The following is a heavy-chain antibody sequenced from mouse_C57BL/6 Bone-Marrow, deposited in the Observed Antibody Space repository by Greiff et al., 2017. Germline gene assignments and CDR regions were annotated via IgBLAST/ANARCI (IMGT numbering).Heavy chain of an antibody. Sequence: QVQLQQSGAELVKPGASVKVSCKASGYTFTSYGMHWVKQRPGHGLEWIGTIHPYDSDTNYNQKFKGKATLTVDKSSSTAYMQLSCLTSEDSAVYYCAIDWDNYWGQGTTLTVSA. J-gene: IGHJ2*01. CDR3: AIDWDNY. CDR1: GYTFTSYG. CDR2: IHPYDSDT. V-gene: IGHV1-74*01. D-gene: IGHD4-1*01.